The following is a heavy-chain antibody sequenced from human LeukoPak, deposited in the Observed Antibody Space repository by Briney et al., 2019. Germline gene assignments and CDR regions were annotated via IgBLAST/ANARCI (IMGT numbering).Heavy chain of an antibody. CDR1: GGSFSGYY. CDR2: INHSGST. CDR3: ASRGYSYPFGY. J-gene: IGHJ4*02. D-gene: IGHD5-18*01. Sequence: PSETLSLTCAVYGGSFSGYYWSWIRQPPGKGLEWIGEINHSGSTNYNPSLKSRVTISVDTSKNQFSLKLSSVTAADTAVYYCASRGYSYPFGYWGQGTLVTVSS. V-gene: IGHV4-34*01.